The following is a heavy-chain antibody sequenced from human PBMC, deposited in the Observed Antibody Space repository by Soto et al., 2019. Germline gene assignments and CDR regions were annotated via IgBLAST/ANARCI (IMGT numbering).Heavy chain of an antibody. J-gene: IGHJ4*02. Sequence: GGSLSLSCASSGFNCSGYAMSWVRQTPGKGLEWVSAISGSGGSTYYADSVKGRFTISRDNSKNTLYLQMNSLRAEDTAVYYCASGWDSFDYWGQGTLVTVSS. D-gene: IGHD6-19*01. CDR1: GFNCSGYA. V-gene: IGHV3-23*01. CDR2: ISGSGGST. CDR3: ASGWDSFDY.